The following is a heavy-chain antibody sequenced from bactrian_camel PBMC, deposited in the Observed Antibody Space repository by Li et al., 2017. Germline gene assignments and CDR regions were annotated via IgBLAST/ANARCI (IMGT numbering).Heavy chain of an antibody. V-gene: IGHV3S55*01. J-gene: IGHJ6*01. Sequence: HVQLVESGGGSVQAGETLRLSCTASGFPLRESDMGWYRMPPGNECELVSVIRTDGTTYYSDSVKGRFTISRDNAKNTLYLQMDSLKPEDTGMYYCATGPRRRVYYRGDYCLPVTTDFDYWGQGTQVTVS. CDR3: ATGPRRRVYYRGDYCLPVTTDFDY. CDR1: GFPLRESD. CDR2: IRTDGTT. D-gene: IGHD2*01.